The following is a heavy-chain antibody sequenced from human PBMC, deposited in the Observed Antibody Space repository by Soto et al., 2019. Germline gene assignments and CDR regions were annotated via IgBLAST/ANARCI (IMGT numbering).Heavy chain of an antibody. CDR3: ARYFDRPNAFDI. D-gene: IGHD3-9*01. J-gene: IGHJ3*02. CDR1: GGSFGTYY. Sequence: QVQLQESGPGLVKPSETLSLTCTVSGGSFGTYYWSWIRQPPGKGLEWIGYMYYTGNTNYNPSLKSRVTISVDTSKNQYSLKLRSVTAADTAVYFCARYFDRPNAFDIWGQGTMVTVSS. CDR2: MYYTGNT. V-gene: IGHV4-59*01.